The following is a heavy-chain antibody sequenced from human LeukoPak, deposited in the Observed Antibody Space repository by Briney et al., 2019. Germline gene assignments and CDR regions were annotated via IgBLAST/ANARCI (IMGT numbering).Heavy chain of an antibody. Sequence: PGGSLRLSCAASGFTFSSYAMHWVRQAPGKGLEWVAVISYDGSNKYYADSVKGRFTISRDNSKNTLYLQMNSLRAEDTAVYYCARDFYGDSFDFGDWGQGTLVTVSS. J-gene: IGHJ4*02. CDR2: ISYDGSNK. D-gene: IGHD4-17*01. CDR1: GFTFSSYA. V-gene: IGHV3-30-3*01. CDR3: ARDFYGDSFDFGD.